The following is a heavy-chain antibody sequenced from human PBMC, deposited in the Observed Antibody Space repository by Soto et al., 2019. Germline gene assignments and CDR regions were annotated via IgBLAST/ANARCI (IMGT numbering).Heavy chain of an antibody. Sequence: SETLSLTCTVSGGSISSGSYYWGWIRQPQGKGWEWFGSIYISGSTYYNPALKSRVTISVDTSKNQFSLKLSSVTAADTAVYYCARDSYYGSGSYYFGRGRQQTRTYGMDVWGQGTTVTVSS. V-gene: IGHV4-39*07. CDR3: ARDSYYGSGSYYFGRGRQQTRTYGMDV. J-gene: IGHJ6*02. CDR1: GGSISSGSYY. D-gene: IGHD3-10*01. CDR2: IYISGST.